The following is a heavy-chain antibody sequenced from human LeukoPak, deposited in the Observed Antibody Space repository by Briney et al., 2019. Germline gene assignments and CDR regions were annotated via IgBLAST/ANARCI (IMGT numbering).Heavy chain of an antibody. D-gene: IGHD1-26*01. J-gene: IGHJ4*02. CDR2: ISYDGSDK. CDR3: AKDPVGTTFAYYFDY. V-gene: IGHV3-30*18. CDR1: GFTFSSHG. Sequence: GGSLRLSCAASGFTFSSHGMHWVRQAPGKGLEWVAVISYDGSDKYFADSVKGRFTISRDNSKNTLYLQMNSLRAEDTAVYYCAKDPVGTTFAYYFDYWGQGTLVTVSS.